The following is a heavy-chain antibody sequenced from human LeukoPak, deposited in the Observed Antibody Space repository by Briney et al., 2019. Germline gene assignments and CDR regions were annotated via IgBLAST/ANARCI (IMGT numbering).Heavy chain of an antibody. J-gene: IGHJ4*02. V-gene: IGHV3-7*01. CDR1: TFTFGNYW. CDR3: ARDPAAWDY. D-gene: IGHD6-13*01. Sequence: GGSLRLSYATSTFTFGNYWMSWVRQAPGKGLEWVANIKEDGSGEYYVDSVKGRFTISRDNTKHSLYLQMNSLRAEDTAVYYCARDPAAWDYWGQGTLVTVSS. CDR2: IKEDGSGE.